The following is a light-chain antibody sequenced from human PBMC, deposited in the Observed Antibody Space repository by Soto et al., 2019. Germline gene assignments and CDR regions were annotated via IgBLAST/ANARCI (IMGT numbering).Light chain of an antibody. Sequence: DIVMSQSPDSLAVSLGERATINCKSSQSVLYSPNNKNYLAWYQQKPGQSPKLLISWASTRESGVPDRFTGSGSGTDFSLSIRSLQAEDVAVYYCQQYYSTLPITFGQGTRLEI. CDR3: QQYYSTLPIT. CDR2: WAS. CDR1: QSVLYSPNNKNY. V-gene: IGKV4-1*01. J-gene: IGKJ5*01.